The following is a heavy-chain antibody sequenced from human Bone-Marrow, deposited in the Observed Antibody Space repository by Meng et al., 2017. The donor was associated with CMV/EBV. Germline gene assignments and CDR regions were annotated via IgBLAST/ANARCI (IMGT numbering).Heavy chain of an antibody. Sequence: GESLKISCAASGFTFSSYAMHWVRQAPGKGLEWVAVISYDGSNKYYADSVKGRFTISRDNSKNTLYLQMNSLRAEDTAVYYCARGDVVPAAMSYYYYYGMDVWGQGTTVTVSS. CDR3: ARGDVVPAAMSYYYYYGMDV. V-gene: IGHV3-30-3*01. D-gene: IGHD2-2*01. J-gene: IGHJ6*02. CDR1: GFTFSSYA. CDR2: ISYDGSNK.